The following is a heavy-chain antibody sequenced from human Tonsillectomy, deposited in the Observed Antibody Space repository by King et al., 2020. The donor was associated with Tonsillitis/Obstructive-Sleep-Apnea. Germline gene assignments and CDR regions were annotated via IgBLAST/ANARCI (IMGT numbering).Heavy chain of an antibody. D-gene: IGHD2-2*01. CDR2: IWYDGTNE. V-gene: IGHV3-33*01. CDR1: GFIFSSYG. CDR3: ARIKVLPAARNGRSMDV. Sequence: VQLVESGGGVVQPGRSLRLSCAASGFIFSSYGMHWVRQAPGKGLEWVAVIWYDGTNEYYTDSVKGRFTISRDNSKNTLYLQMNRLRAEDTAVYYCARIKVLPAARNGRSMDVWAKGPRSPSPQ. J-gene: IGHJ6*04.